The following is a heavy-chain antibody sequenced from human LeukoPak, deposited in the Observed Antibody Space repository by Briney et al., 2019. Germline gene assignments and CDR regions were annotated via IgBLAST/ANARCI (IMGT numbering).Heavy chain of an antibody. V-gene: IGHV3-9*01. CDR2: ISWNSGSI. CDR1: GFTFDDYA. CDR3: AKGTNDYVYYGMDV. J-gene: IGHJ6*02. D-gene: IGHD2-8*01. Sequence: GGSLRLSCAASGFTFDDYAMHWVRQAPGKGLEWVSGISWNSGSIGYADSVKGRFTNSRDNAKNSLYLQMNSLRAEDTALYYCAKGTNDYVYYGMDVWGQGTTVTVSS.